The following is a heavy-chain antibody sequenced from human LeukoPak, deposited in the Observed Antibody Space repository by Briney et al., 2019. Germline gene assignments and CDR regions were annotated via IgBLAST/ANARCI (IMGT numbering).Heavy chain of an antibody. CDR2: TSFDVSNK. CDR3: ARDLWGLPSIGPSWFDP. J-gene: IGHJ5*02. D-gene: IGHD1-26*01. Sequence: PGGSLRLSCAASGFTFSSYAMHWVRQAPGKGLEWVATTSFDVSNKYYADSVKGRFTISRDNSKNTLYLQMNSLRAEDTAVYYCARDLWGLPSIGPSWFDPWGQGTLVTVSS. V-gene: IGHV3-30*04. CDR1: GFTFSSYA.